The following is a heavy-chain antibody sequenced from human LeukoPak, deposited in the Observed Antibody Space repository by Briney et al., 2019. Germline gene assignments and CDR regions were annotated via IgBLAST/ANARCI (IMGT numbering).Heavy chain of an antibody. V-gene: IGHV4-59*08. Sequence: TPSETLSFTCTVSGGSITSSYWSWIRQPPGKGLEWIGYIYYTGNTDYNPSLRSRVTISLDTSKSHFTLNLSSVTAADTAVYYCARHPFSNPFDFWGRGTLVTVSS. CDR1: GGSITSSY. CDR3: ARHPFSNPFDF. D-gene: IGHD7-27*01. CDR2: IYYTGNT. J-gene: IGHJ4*02.